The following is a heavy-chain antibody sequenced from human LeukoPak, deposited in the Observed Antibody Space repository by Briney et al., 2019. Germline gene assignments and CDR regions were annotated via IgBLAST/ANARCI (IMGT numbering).Heavy chain of an antibody. CDR3: ARHRLLTTALDY. CDR1: GYTFTSYW. J-gene: IGHJ4*02. D-gene: IGHD4-17*01. CDR2: IYPSDSDT. V-gene: IGHV5-51*01. Sequence: GESLKISCKASGYTFTSYWITWVRPMPGKGLEWMGIIYPSDSDTRYSPSFQGQVTISADKSISTAYLQWSSLRASDTAMYYCARHRLLTTALDYWGQGTLVTVSS.